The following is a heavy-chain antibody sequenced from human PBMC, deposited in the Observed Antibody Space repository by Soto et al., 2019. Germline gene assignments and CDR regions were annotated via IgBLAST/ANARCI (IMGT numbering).Heavy chain of an antibody. CDR3: ASSGGGEDY. D-gene: IGHD3-16*01. CDR2: IYHSGST. V-gene: IGHV4-4*02. CDR1: GGSIISSHW. Sequence: QVQLQESGPGLVKPSGTLSLTCAVSGGSIISSHWWSWVRQPPGKGLEWIGEIYHSGSTNYNPSPKRRVPISVDKSKNQFSLKMSSVTAADTALYFCASSGGGEDYWGQGTLVTVSS. J-gene: IGHJ4*02.